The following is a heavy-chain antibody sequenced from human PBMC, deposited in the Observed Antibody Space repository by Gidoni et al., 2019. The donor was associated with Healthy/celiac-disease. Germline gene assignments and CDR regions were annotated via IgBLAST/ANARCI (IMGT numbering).Heavy chain of an antibody. CDR1: GGSISSSSYY. CDR3: ARHAYYYDSSGYYLFDY. CDR2: IHYSGSP. Sequence: QLQLQESGPGLVKPSETLSLTCTVSGGSISSSSYYWGWIRQPPGKGLEWIGSIHYSGSPYYNPSLKSRVTISVDTSKNQFSLKLSSVTAADTAVYYCARHAYYYDSSGYYLFDYWGQGTLVTVSS. J-gene: IGHJ4*02. V-gene: IGHV4-39*01. D-gene: IGHD3-22*01.